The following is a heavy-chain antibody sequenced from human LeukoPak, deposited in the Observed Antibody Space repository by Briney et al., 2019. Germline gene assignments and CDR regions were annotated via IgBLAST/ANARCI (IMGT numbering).Heavy chain of an antibody. V-gene: IGHV3-66*01. J-gene: IGHJ6*02. CDR3: AKDSASRVDV. CDR1: GFTVSSKD. CDR2: IYSGGST. D-gene: IGHD3-10*01. Sequence: PGGSLRLSCAGAGFTVSSKDMNWVRQAPGKGLEWVSVIYSGGSTYYADSVKERFTISRDNSKNTLYLQMNNLRGEDTAVYYCAKDSASRVDVWGQGTTVTVSS.